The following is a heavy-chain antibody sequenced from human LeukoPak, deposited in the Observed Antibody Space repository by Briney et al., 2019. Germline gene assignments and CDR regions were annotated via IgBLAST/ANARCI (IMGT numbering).Heavy chain of an antibody. J-gene: IGHJ4*02. Sequence: SETLSLTCTVSGGSISRYYWSWIRQPPGKGLEWIGYIYYSGSTNYNPSLKSRVTISVDTSKNQFSLKLSSVTAADTAVYYCARVYGGNYDYWGQGTLVTVSS. CDR2: IYYSGST. D-gene: IGHD4-23*01. CDR3: ARVYGGNYDY. CDR1: GGSISRYY. V-gene: IGHV4-59*01.